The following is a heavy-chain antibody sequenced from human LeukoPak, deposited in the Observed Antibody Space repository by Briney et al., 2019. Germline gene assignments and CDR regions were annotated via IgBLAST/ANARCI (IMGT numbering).Heavy chain of an antibody. CDR1: GYTFTSYY. Sequence: ASVKVSCTASGYTFTSYYMHWVRQAPGQGLEWMGIINPSGGSTSYAQKFQGRVTMTRDTSTSTVYMELSSLRSEDTAVYYCARGSHIVVVPAAKSLDYWGQGTLVTVSS. V-gene: IGHV1-46*03. CDR2: INPSGGST. J-gene: IGHJ4*02. CDR3: ARGSHIVVVPAAKSLDY. D-gene: IGHD2-2*01.